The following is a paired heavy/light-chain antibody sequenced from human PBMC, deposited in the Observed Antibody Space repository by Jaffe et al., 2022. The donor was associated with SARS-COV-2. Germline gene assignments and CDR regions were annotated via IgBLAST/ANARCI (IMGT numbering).Heavy chain of an antibody. D-gene: IGHD3-3*01. CDR2: IYYSGST. V-gene: IGHV4-59*01. CDR3: ARGLKDFWSTQYYYYGMDV. CDR1: GGSISSYY. Sequence: QVQLQESGPGLVKPSETLSLTCTVSGGSISSYYWSWIRQPPGKGLEWIGYIYYSGSTNYNPSLKSRVTISVDTSKNQFSLKLSSVTAADTAVYYCARGLKDFWSTQYYYYGMDVWGQGTTVTVSS. J-gene: IGHJ6*02.
Light chain of an antibody. Sequence: EIVLTQSPGTLSLSPGERATLSCRASQSVSSSYLAWYQQKPGQAPRLLIYGASSRATGIPDRFSGSGSGTDFTLTISRLEPEDFAVYYCQQSRGTFGGGTKVEIK. CDR3: QQSRGT. J-gene: IGKJ4*01. CDR1: QSVSSSY. CDR2: GAS. V-gene: IGKV3-20*01.